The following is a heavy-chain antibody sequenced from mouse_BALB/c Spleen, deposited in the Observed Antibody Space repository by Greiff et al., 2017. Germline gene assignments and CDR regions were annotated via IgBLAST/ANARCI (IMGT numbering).Heavy chain of an antibody. V-gene: IGHV2-9*02. CDR3: ARDQGGTARASFAY. J-gene: IGHJ3*01. CDR1: GFSLTSYG. Sequence: VQLQESGPGLVAPSQSLSLTCTVSGFSLTSYGVHWVRQPPGKGLEWLGVIWAGGSTNYNSALMSRLSISKDNSKSQVFLKMNSLQTDDTAMYYCARDQGGTARASFAYWGQGTLVTVSA. D-gene: IGHD3-2*01. CDR2: IWAGGST.